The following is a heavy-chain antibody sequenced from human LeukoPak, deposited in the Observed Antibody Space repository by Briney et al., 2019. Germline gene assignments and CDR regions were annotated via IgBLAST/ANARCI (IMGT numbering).Heavy chain of an antibody. Sequence: PGGSLRLSCAASGFTFSGYAMSWVRQAPGKGLEWVSYISSSSSTIYYTDSVKGRFTISRDNAKNSLYLQMNSLRAEDTAVYYCARDPSSGWYGAFDIWGQGTMVTVSS. V-gene: IGHV3-48*01. CDR2: ISSSSSTI. D-gene: IGHD6-19*01. CDR1: GFTFSGYA. J-gene: IGHJ3*02. CDR3: ARDPSSGWYGAFDI.